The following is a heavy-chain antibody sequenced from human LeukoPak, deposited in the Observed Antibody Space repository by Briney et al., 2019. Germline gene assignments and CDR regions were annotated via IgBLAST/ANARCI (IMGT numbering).Heavy chain of an antibody. CDR3: AARYNWNDLAY. CDR2: IKSKADGGTT. Sequence: GGSLRLSCAASGFTFTNAWMSWVRQAPGKGLEWVGRIKSKADGGTTDYAAPVKGRFTISRDDSQNTLYLQMNSLKTEDRAVYYCAARYNWNDLAYWGQGTLVTASS. CDR1: GFTFTNAW. D-gene: IGHD1-1*01. J-gene: IGHJ4*02. V-gene: IGHV3-15*01.